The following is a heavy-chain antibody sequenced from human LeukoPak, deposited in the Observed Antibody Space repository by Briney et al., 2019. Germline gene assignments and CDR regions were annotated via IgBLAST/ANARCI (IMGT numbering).Heavy chain of an antibody. CDR1: GYTFTSYY. J-gene: IGHJ4*02. Sequence: GASVKVSCKASGYTFTSYYMHWVRQAPGQGLEWMGIINPSGGSTSYAQKFQGRVTMTRDTSTSTVYMELSSLRSEDTAVYYCAREGSDYYDFWSGYSPKFDYWGQGTLVTVSS. V-gene: IGHV1-46*01. CDR3: AREGSDYYDFWSGYSPKFDY. CDR2: INPSGGST. D-gene: IGHD3-3*01.